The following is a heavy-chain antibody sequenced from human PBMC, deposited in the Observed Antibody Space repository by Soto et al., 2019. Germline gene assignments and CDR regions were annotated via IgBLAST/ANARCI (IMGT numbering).Heavy chain of an antibody. V-gene: IGHV3-23*01. CDR3: AKGRSGWVAVDV. D-gene: IGHD6-19*01. J-gene: IGHJ6*02. CDR1: GFTFSSYA. Sequence: EVQLLESGGGLVQPGGSLRLSCAASGFTFSSYAMSWVRQAPGKGLEWVSAISGSGGSTYYADSVKGRFTISRDNSKNTLYLQMTSLRAEDTAVYYCAKGRSGWVAVDVWGQGTTVTVSS. CDR2: ISGSGGST.